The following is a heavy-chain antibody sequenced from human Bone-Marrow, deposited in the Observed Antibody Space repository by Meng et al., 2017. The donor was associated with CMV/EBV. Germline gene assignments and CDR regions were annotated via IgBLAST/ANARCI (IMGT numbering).Heavy chain of an antibody. D-gene: IGHD6-13*01. V-gene: IGHV3-66*02. J-gene: IGHJ4*02. CDR2: IYSGGST. CDR3: ARDLRAAAFDY. Sequence: LSLTCAASGFTVSSNYMSWVRQAPGKGLEWVSVIYSGGSTYYADSVKGRFTISRDNSKNTLYLQMNSLRAEDTAVYYCARDLRAAAFDYWGQGTRVTVSS. CDR1: GFTVSSNY.